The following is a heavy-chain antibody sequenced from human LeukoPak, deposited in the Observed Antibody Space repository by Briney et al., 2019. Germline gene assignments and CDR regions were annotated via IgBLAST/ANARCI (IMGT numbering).Heavy chain of an antibody. J-gene: IGHJ4*02. Sequence: PSETLSLTCAVYGGSFSGYYWSWIRQPPGKGLEWIGEISHSGSTNYNPSLKSLVTISVDTSTNQFSMKLSSVTAADTAVYYCARGRGFHTIFGVVKTEFDYWGQGTLVTVSS. CDR1: GGSFSGYY. V-gene: IGHV4-34*01. CDR2: ISHSGST. D-gene: IGHD3-3*01. CDR3: ARGRGFHTIFGVVKTEFDY.